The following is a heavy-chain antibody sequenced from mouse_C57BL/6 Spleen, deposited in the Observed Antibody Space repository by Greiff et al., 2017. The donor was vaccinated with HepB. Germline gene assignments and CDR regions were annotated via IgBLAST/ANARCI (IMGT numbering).Heavy chain of an antibody. V-gene: IGHV10-3*01. CDR3: VREGGYYVSYWYFDV. Sequence: EVQLVESGGGLVQPKGSLKLSCAASGFTFNTYAMHWVRQAPGRGLEWVARIRSKSSNYATYYADSVKDRFTISRDDSQSMLYLQMNNLKTEDTAMYYCVREGGYYVSYWYFDVWGTGTTVTVSS. J-gene: IGHJ1*03. D-gene: IGHD2-3*01. CDR2: IRSKSSNYAT. CDR1: GFTFNTYA.